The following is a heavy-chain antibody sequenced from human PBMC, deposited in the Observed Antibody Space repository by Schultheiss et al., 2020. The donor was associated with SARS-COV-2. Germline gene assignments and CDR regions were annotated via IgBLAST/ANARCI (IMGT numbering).Heavy chain of an antibody. Sequence: GGSLRLSCAASGFTFSSYGMHWVRHAPGKGLEWVAVISYDGSNKYYADSVKGRFTISRDNSKNTLYLQMNSLRAEDTAVYYCARSGVWFGELLVLFDYWGQGTLVTVSS. V-gene: IGHV3-30*03. CDR3: ARSGVWFGELLVLFDY. CDR2: ISYDGSNK. CDR1: GFTFSSYG. D-gene: IGHD3-10*01. J-gene: IGHJ4*02.